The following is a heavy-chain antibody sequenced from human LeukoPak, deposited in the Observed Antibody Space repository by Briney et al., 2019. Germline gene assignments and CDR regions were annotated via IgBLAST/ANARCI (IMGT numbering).Heavy chain of an antibody. Sequence: PGGSLRLSCAASGFTFSSYSMNWVRQAPGKGLEWISYITNSSSSIYYADSVKGRFTISRDNANNSLYLQMNSLRAEDTAVYYCAKDARITMIVVVRGARPYYFDYWGQGTLVTVSS. D-gene: IGHD3-22*01. CDR2: ITNSSSSI. CDR1: GFTFSSYS. CDR3: AKDARITMIVVVRGARPYYFDY. J-gene: IGHJ4*02. V-gene: IGHV3-48*01.